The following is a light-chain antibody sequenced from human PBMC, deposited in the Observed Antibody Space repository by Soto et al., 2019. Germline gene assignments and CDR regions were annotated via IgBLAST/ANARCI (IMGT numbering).Light chain of an antibody. V-gene: IGKV1-27*01. CDR1: QGISNY. CDR2: AAS. CDR3: QKYSSVPL. J-gene: IGKJ3*01. Sequence: DIQMTQSPSSLSASVGDRVTITCRASQGISNYIAWYQQKPGKAPKLLIYAASTLQAGVPSRFSGSGSGTDFLLTINSLHPEDVATYSCQKYSSVPLFGPGTKVDIK.